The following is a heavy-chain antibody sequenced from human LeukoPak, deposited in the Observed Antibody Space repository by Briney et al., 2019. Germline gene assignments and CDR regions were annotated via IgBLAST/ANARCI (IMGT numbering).Heavy chain of an antibody. V-gene: IGHV4-34*01. CDR2: INHSGST. CDR3: ARVRRRYDYVWGSSNAFDI. J-gene: IGHJ3*02. D-gene: IGHD3-16*01. CDR1: GGSFSGYY. Sequence: PSETLSLTCAVYGGSFSGYYWSWIRQPPGKGLEWIGEINHSGSTNYNPSLKSRVTISVDTSKNQFSLKLSSVTAADTAVYYCARVRRRYDYVWGSSNAFDIWGQGTMVTVSS.